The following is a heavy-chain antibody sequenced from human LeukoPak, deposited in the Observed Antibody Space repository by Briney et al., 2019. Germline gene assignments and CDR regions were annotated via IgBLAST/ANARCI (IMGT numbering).Heavy chain of an antibody. Sequence: PGGSLRVSCAASGFIFNDYAMHWVRQAPGKGLEGVAFIRSDGTNEYYADSVKGRFSISRDNSRNTLYLQMNSLKPEDTAVYYCAKDPGSDDEDKYFDYWGQGTLVIVSS. CDR2: IRSDGTNE. J-gene: IGHJ4*02. CDR3: AKDPGSDDEDKYFDY. V-gene: IGHV3-30*02. CDR1: GFIFNDYA. D-gene: IGHD3-10*01.